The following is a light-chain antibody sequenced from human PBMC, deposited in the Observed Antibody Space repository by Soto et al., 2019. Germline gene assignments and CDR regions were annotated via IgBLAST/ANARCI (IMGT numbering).Light chain of an antibody. J-gene: IGKJ1*01. CDR2: GAS. V-gene: IGKV3-15*01. CDR3: QEYNDWPTWT. CDR1: QSVTSD. Sequence: EVVMTQSPATLSVSPGDRATLSCRASQSVTSDLAWYQHKPGQAPRLLIYGASTRATGIPARFSGSGCGTDFTLTISSLQSNDLAVYYGQEYNDWPTWTIGQGTKVEIK.